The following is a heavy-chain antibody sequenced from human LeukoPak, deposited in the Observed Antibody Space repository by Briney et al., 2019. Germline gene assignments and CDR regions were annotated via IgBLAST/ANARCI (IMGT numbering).Heavy chain of an antibody. CDR3: ARDRNYGDFFFDY. J-gene: IGHJ4*02. CDR1: GFTFSSYA. D-gene: IGHD4-17*01. V-gene: IGHV3-74*01. Sequence: GGSLRLSCAASGFTFSSYAMSWVRQAPGKGLVWVSRINSDGSRTNYADSVKGRFTISRDNAKNTLYLQMSSLRAEDTAVYYCARDRNYGDFFFDYWGQGTLVTVSS. CDR2: INSDGSRT.